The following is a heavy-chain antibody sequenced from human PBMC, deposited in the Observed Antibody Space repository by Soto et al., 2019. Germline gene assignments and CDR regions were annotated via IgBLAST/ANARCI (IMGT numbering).Heavy chain of an antibody. Sequence: QVQLVQSGAEVKKPGSSVKVSCKASGGTFSSYAISWVRQAPGQGLEWMGGIIPIFGTANYAQKLQGRVTITADKSTSTAYMELSSLRSEDTAVYYCAREIVVVVAATPGPYYYGMDVWGQGTTVTVSS. D-gene: IGHD2-15*01. V-gene: IGHV1-69*06. CDR1: GGTFSSYA. CDR3: AREIVVVVAATPGPYYYGMDV. CDR2: IIPIFGTA. J-gene: IGHJ6*02.